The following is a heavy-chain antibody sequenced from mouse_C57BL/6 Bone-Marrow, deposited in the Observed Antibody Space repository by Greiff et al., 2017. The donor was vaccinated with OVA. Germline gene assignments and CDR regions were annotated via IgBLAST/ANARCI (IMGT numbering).Heavy chain of an antibody. CDR3: ARSTTVVAREDAWFAY. J-gene: IGHJ3*01. Sequence: QVQLQQPGAELVRPGSSVKLSCKASGYAFTNYLIEWVKQRPGQGLEWIGVINPGSGGTNYNEKFKGKATLTADKSSSTAYMQLSSLTSEDSAVYFCARSTTVVAREDAWFAYWGQGTLVTVSA. D-gene: IGHD1-1*01. CDR1: GYAFTNYL. V-gene: IGHV1-54*01. CDR2: INPGSGGT.